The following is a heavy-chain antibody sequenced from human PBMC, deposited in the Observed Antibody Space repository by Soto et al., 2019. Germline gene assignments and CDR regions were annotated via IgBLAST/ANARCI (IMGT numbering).Heavy chain of an antibody. J-gene: IGHJ4*02. Sequence: QVQLVQSGAEVKKPGASVKVSCKASGYTFTSYGISWVRQAPGQGLEWMGWISAYNGNTNYAQKLQGRVTMTTDTSTSTAYMELRSLRSDDTAVYYCARDSLNLGDSLSPPGLDYWGQGTLVTVSS. V-gene: IGHV1-18*04. CDR1: GYTFTSYG. CDR3: ARDSLNLGDSLSPPGLDY. CDR2: ISAYNGNT. D-gene: IGHD3-16*01.